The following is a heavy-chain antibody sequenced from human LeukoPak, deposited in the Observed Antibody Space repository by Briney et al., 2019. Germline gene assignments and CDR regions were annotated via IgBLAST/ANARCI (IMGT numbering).Heavy chain of an antibody. Sequence: GASVKVSCKASGYTFTTYGISWVRQAPGQGLEWMGWISTYNGHTNSAQKFQGRVTITRNTSISTAYMELSSLRSEDTAVYYCARSSSGWYRSDYWGQGTLVTVSS. CDR1: GYTFTTYG. V-gene: IGHV1-18*01. J-gene: IGHJ4*02. CDR3: ARSSSGWYRSDY. D-gene: IGHD6-19*01. CDR2: ISTYNGHT.